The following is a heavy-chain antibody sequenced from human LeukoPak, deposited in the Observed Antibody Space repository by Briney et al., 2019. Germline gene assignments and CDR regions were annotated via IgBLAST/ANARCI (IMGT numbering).Heavy chain of an antibody. Sequence: GGSLRLSCTASGFTFDDYGMSWVRQAPGKGLEWVSAISGSGGSTYYADSVKGRFTISRDNSKNTLYLQMNSLRAEDTAVYYCAKDHGDYLPYWGQGTLVTVSS. J-gene: IGHJ4*02. V-gene: IGHV3-23*01. D-gene: IGHD4-17*01. CDR3: AKDHGDYLPY. CDR2: ISGSGGST. CDR1: GFTFDDYG.